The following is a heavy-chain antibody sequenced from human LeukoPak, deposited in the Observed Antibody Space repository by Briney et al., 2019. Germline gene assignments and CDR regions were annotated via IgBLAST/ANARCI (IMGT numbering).Heavy chain of an antibody. D-gene: IGHD3/OR15-3a*01. CDR1: GGSISSSSYY. CDR2: IYYSGST. CDR3: AREGGWTGYLDALDI. Sequence: PSETLSLTCTVSGGSISSSSYYWGWIRQPPGKGLEWIGSIYYSGSTYYNPSLKSRVTISVDTSENQFSLKLSSVTAADTAVYYCAREGGWTGYLDALDIWGQGTMVSVSP. V-gene: IGHV4-39*07. J-gene: IGHJ3*02.